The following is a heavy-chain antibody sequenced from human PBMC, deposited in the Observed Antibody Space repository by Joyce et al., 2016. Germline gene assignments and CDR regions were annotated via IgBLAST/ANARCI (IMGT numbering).Heavy chain of an antibody. V-gene: IGHV3-53*01. Sequence: EVHLVESGGGLIQPGGSLRLSCAASGFIDSRHVITLVHRDPGKGLEWVSVIYVGGSTYYADSVKSRFTISRDNSKNTVYLQMNSLRAEDTAVYYCARDQGSAADWLDPWGQGTLVTVSS. CDR1: GFIDSRHV. J-gene: IGHJ5*02. CDR2: IYVGGST. D-gene: IGHD6-25*01. CDR3: ARDQGSAADWLDP.